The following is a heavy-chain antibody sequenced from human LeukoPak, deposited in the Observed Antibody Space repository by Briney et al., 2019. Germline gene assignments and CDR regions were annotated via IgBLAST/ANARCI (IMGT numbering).Heavy chain of an antibody. D-gene: IGHD5-18*01. J-gene: IGHJ4*02. CDR3: ARRSGYPSHNNYYFDY. Sequence: PSETLSLTCTASGGSISSYYWSWIRQPPGKGLEWIGYIYYSGSTNYNPSLKSRVTISVDTSKNQLSLKLSSVTAADTAVYYCARRSGYPSHNNYYFDYWGQGTLVTVSS. CDR1: GGSISSYY. V-gene: IGHV4-59*01. CDR2: IYYSGST.